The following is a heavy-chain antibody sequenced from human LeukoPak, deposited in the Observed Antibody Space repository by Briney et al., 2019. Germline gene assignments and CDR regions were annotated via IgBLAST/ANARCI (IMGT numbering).Heavy chain of an antibody. CDR3: ARDLWFGDKDLDY. D-gene: IGHD3-10*01. CDR2: IRYDGSNK. Sequence: GGSLRLSCAASGFTFSTYGMHWVRQAPGKGLEWVAFIRYDGSNKYYADSVKGRFTISRDNAKNSLYLQMNSLRAEDTAVYYCARDLWFGDKDLDYWGQGTLVTVSS. J-gene: IGHJ4*02. CDR1: GFTFSTYG. V-gene: IGHV3-30*02.